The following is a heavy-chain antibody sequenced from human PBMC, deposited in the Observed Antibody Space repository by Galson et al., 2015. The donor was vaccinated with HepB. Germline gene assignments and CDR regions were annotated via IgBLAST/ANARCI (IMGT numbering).Heavy chain of an antibody. V-gene: IGHV1-3*01. CDR1: GYTFTSYA. CDR3: AREGITIFGVVIIRNYFDY. CDR2: INAGNGNT. J-gene: IGHJ4*02. Sequence: SVKVSCKASGYTFTSYAMHWVRQAPGQRLEWMGWINAGNGNTKYSQKFQGRVTITRDTSASTAYMELSSLRSEDTAVYYCAREGITIFGVVIIRNYFDYWGQGTLVTVSS. D-gene: IGHD3-3*01.